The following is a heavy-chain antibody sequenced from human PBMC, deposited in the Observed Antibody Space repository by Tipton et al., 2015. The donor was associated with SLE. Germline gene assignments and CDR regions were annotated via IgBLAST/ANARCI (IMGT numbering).Heavy chain of an antibody. CDR2: IRYDGSSQ. Sequence: SLRLSCAASGFTFSSYGMHWVRQAPGKGLGWVAFIRYDGSSQNYADSVKGRFTISRDSSKNTLYVQVHSLRGEDTAVYYCARPRLDFWSGSHDAFDVWGQGTMVTVSS. J-gene: IGHJ3*01. D-gene: IGHD3-3*01. CDR1: GFTFSSYG. CDR3: ARPRLDFWSGSHDAFDV. V-gene: IGHV3-30*02.